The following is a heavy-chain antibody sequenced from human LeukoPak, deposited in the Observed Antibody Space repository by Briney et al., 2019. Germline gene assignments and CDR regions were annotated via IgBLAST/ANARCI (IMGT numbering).Heavy chain of an antibody. Sequence: SQTLSLTCTVSGGSISSGGYYWSWIRQHPGKDLEWIGYIYYSGSTYYNPSLKSRVTISVDTSKNQFSLKLSSVTAADTAVYYCARLYSSIPFDIWGQGTMVTVSS. J-gene: IGHJ3*02. V-gene: IGHV4-31*03. CDR1: GGSISSGGYY. CDR3: ARLYSSIPFDI. D-gene: IGHD6-19*01. CDR2: IYYSGST.